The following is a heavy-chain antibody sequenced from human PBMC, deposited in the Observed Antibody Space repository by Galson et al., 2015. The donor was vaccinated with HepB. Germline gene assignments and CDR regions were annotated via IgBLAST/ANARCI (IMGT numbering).Heavy chain of an antibody. J-gene: IGHJ4*02. CDR1: GYTFTGYY. CDR3: ARGYKYGGSYPWHGDY. CDR2: INPNSGGT. V-gene: IGHV1-2*04. Sequence: SVKVSCKASGYTFTGYYMHWVRQAPGQGLEWMGWINPNSGGTNYAQKFQGWVTMTRDTSISTAYMELSRLRSDDTAVYYCARGYKYGGSYPWHGDYWGQGTLVTVSS. D-gene: IGHD1-26*01.